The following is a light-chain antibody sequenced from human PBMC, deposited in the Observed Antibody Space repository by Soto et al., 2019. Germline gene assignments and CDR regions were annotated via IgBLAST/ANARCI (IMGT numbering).Light chain of an antibody. CDR1: QSVNSN. Sequence: EIVMTQSPATLSVSPGERATLSCRASQSVNSNLAGYQQKPGQAPRLLIYGASTRATGIPARFSGSGSWTEFTLNISSLQSEDFAVYYCQQYNNWPRTFGQGTKVEIK. CDR2: GAS. J-gene: IGKJ1*01. CDR3: QQYNNWPRT. V-gene: IGKV3-15*01.